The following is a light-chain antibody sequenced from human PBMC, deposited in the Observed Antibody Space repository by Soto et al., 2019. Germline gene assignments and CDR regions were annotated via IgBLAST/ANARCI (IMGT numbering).Light chain of an antibody. CDR2: GAS. J-gene: IGKJ4*01. CDR3: QQANIFPLT. Sequence: EIQMTQSPSSVSASVGDRVIITCRASQAFSNLLAWYQQKPGKAPKLLIYGASTLQGGVPSRFSGSESGTDFTLTISSLQPEDSATYYCQQANIFPLTFGGGTKVEIK. V-gene: IGKV1-12*01. CDR1: QAFSNL.